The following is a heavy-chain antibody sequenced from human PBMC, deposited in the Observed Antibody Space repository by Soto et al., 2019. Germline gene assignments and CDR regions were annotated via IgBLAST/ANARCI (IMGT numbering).Heavy chain of an antibody. Sequence: GGSLRLSCAASGFTFSSYSMNWVRQAPGKGLEWVSSISSSSSYIYYADSVKGRFTISRDNAKNSLYLQMNSLRAEDTAVYYCARDGVILYSDYYYYMDVWGKGTTVTVSS. CDR1: GFTFSSYS. CDR3: ARDGVILYSDYYYYMDV. J-gene: IGHJ6*03. V-gene: IGHV3-21*01. D-gene: IGHD2-8*01. CDR2: ISSSSSYI.